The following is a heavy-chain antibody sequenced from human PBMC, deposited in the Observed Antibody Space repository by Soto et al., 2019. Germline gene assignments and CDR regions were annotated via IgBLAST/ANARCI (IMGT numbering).Heavy chain of an antibody. Sequence: ASVKVSCKASGYTFTSYGISWVRQAPGQGLDWMGWISAYNGNTKYAQDLQGRVTMTTDTSTSTAYMELRSLRSDDTAMYYCARFTGGSYNTYYFYYGMDVWGQGTTVTVSS. V-gene: IGHV1-18*04. CDR2: ISAYNGNT. CDR3: ARFTGGSYNTYYFYYGMDV. D-gene: IGHD2-15*01. J-gene: IGHJ6*02. CDR1: GYTFTSYG.